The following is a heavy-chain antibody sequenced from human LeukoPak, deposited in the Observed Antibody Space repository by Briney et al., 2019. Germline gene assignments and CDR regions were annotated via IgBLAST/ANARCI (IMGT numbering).Heavy chain of an antibody. CDR3: ARAYGDYPFYYYYYMDV. D-gene: IGHD4-17*01. J-gene: IGHJ6*03. CDR2: VSGSGDTT. V-gene: IGHV3-23*01. CDR1: GFSFGNHA. Sequence: GGSLRLSCAASGFSFGNHAMIWVRQAAGKGLEWVSVVSGSGDTTHYADSVRGRFTAFRDNSKNTLFLLLDSLRAEDTAVYYCARAYGDYPFYYYYYMDVWGKGPTVTVSS.